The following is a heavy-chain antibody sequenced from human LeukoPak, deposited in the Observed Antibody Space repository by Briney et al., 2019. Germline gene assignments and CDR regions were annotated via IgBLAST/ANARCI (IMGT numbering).Heavy chain of an antibody. J-gene: IGHJ6*01. CDR3: TGNWVIYYYYGMDV. D-gene: IGHD7-27*01. CDR2: IYYSEST. V-gene: IGHV4-59*12. Sequence: SETLSLTCTVSGGTISSYYWSWIRRPPGEGLEWIGYIYYSESTNYNPSLNSRVTISVDTSKNQFSLKLSSVTAADTAVYYCTGNWVIYYYYGMDVWGQATTVTVSS. CDR1: GGTISSYY.